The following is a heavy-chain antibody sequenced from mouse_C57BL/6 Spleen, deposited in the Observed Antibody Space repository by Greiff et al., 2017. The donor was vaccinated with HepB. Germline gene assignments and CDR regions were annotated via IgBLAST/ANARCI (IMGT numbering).Heavy chain of an antibody. CDR3: ARGDYYGSSDWYFDV. Sequence: EVQVVESGGGLVKPGGSLKLSCAASGFTFSDYGMHWVRQAPEKGLEWVAYISSGSSTIYYADTVKGRFTISRDNAKTTLFLQMTSLRSEDTAMYYCARGDYYGSSDWYFDVWGTGTTVTVSS. J-gene: IGHJ1*03. D-gene: IGHD1-1*01. V-gene: IGHV5-17*01. CDR1: GFTFSDYG. CDR2: ISSGSSTI.